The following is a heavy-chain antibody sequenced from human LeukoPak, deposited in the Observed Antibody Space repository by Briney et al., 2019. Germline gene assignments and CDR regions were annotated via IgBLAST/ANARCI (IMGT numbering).Heavy chain of an antibody. V-gene: IGHV1-2*02. CDR3: SRDQNYYDSTSYYGMDY. CDR2: INPNSGAT. CDR1: RYTFTAYY. D-gene: IGHD3-22*01. Sequence: ASVKVSCKASRYTFTAYYMHWVRQAPGQRREWMGWINPNSGATNYAQKFQDRVTMTRDTTISTAYMELSRLRSDDTALYYCSRDQNYYDSTSYYGMDYWGQGTLVTVAS. J-gene: IGHJ4*02.